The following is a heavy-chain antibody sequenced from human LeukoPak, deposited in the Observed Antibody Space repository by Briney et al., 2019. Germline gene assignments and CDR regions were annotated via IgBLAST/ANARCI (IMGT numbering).Heavy chain of an antibody. CDR2: IKSRTNGRTQ. J-gene: IGHJ4*02. CDR3: TWVGARYYFDY. V-gene: IGHV3-15*01. Sequence: GGSLRLSCAASGFTFNNIWMIWLPQAPGKGLEWGGRIKSRTNGRTQDYAGPVKGRFTISIDDSKNTLYLQMNSLKTEDTAVYYCTWVGARYYFDYWGQGTLVTVSS. D-gene: IGHD1-26*01. CDR1: GFTFNNIW.